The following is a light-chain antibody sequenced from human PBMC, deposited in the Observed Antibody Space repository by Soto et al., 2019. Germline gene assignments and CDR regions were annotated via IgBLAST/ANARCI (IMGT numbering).Light chain of an antibody. Sequence: QSVLTQPPSASGSPGQSVTFSCNGTSSDVGGYDYVSWYQQHAGKAPKLMIYEVTIRPSGVSDRFSGSKSGNTASLTVSGLQAEDEADYYCSSYTGGNPSYVFGTGTKVTVL. CDR1: SSDVGGYDY. V-gene: IGLV2-8*01. CDR2: EVT. J-gene: IGLJ1*01. CDR3: SSYTGGNPSYV.